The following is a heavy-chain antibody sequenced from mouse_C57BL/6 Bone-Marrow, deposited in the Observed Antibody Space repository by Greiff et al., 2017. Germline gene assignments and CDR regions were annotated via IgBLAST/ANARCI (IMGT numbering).Heavy chain of an antibody. Sequence: VQLQQPGAELVKPGASVKLSCKASGYTFTSYWMHWVKQRPGQGLEWIGMIHPNSGSTNYNEKFKSKATMTVDKSSSTAYMQLSSLTSEDSAVYYCARRDYYGTFMDYWGQGTSVTVSS. CDR2: IHPNSGST. D-gene: IGHD1-1*01. J-gene: IGHJ4*01. V-gene: IGHV1-64*01. CDR3: ARRDYYGTFMDY. CDR1: GYTFTSYW.